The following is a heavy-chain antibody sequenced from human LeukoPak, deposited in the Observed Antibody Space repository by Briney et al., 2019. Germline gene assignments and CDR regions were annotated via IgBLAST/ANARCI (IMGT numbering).Heavy chain of an antibody. CDR2: ISYDGSNK. D-gene: IGHD6-19*01. J-gene: IGHJ3*02. Sequence: AGGSLRLSCAASGFTFSSYAMHWVRQAPGKGLEWVAVISYDGSNKYYADSVKGRFTISRDNSKNTLYLQMNSLRAEDTAVYYCARAPSGIKSDAFDIWGQGTMVTVSS. CDR3: ARAPSGIKSDAFDI. CDR1: GFTFSSYA. V-gene: IGHV3-30*14.